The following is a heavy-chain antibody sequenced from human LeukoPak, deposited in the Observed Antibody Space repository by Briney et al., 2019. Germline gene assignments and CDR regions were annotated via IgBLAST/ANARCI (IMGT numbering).Heavy chain of an antibody. V-gene: IGHV3-21*01. CDR2: ISSSSSYI. CDR3: ARGTTTINDY. D-gene: IGHD1-26*01. J-gene: IGHJ4*02. Sequence: GGSLRLSCAASGFTFSSYGMNWVRQAPGKGLEWVSSISSSSSYIYYADSVKGRFTTSRDNARNSLYLQMNGLRAEDTAVYYCARGTTTINDYWGQGTLVTVSS. CDR1: GFTFSSYG.